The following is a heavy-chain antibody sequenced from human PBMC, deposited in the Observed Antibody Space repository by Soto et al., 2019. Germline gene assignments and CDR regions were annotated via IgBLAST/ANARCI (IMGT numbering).Heavy chain of an antibody. CDR1: GFTFSSYA. J-gene: IGHJ6*02. D-gene: IGHD6-6*01. Sequence: GGSLRLSCAASGFTFSSYAMSWVRQAPGKGLEWVSAISGSGGSTYYADSVKGRFTISRDNSKNTLYLQMNSLRAEDTAVYYCAKDRYSSSQDYYYYGMDVWGQGTTVTVS. V-gene: IGHV3-23*01. CDR3: AKDRYSSSQDYYYYGMDV. CDR2: ISGSGGST.